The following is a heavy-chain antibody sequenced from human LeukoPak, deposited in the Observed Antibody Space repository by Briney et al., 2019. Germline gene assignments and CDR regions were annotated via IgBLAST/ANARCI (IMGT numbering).Heavy chain of an antibody. Sequence: SVRVSCKASGCSVSSYAIGGVRQAPGQGLEWMGGIIPIFGTANYAQKFQGRVTITADESTSTAYMELSSLRSEDTAVYYCAKLQEENDYGGNSGGSSDYWGQGTLVTVSS. V-gene: IGHV1-69*13. D-gene: IGHD4-23*01. CDR1: GCSVSSYA. J-gene: IGHJ4*02. CDR2: IIPIFGTA. CDR3: AKLQEENDYGGNSGGSSDY.